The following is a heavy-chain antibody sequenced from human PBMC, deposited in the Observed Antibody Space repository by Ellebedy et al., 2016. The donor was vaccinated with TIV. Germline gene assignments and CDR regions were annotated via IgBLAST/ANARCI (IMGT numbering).Heavy chain of an antibody. CDR3: ARTHTAMLEYNYGMDV. J-gene: IGHJ6*02. CDR1: GYSFTNYG. D-gene: IGHD5-18*01. CDR2: ISAYNGNT. V-gene: IGHV1-18*01. Sequence: ASVKVSCKASGYSFTNYGISWVRQAPGQGLEWMGWISAYNGNTNYAQKFQDRVTIIADKSTSTAFMELSSLRSEDTAVYYCARTHTAMLEYNYGMDVWGQGTTVTVSS.